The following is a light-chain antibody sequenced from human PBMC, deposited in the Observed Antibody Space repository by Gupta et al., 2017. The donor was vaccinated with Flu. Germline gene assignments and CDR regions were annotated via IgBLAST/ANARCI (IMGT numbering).Light chain of an antibody. CDR2: KAS. CDR3: QQYGDDPWT. CDR1: QSISIW. J-gene: IGKJ1*01. Sequence: DVQMTQSPSTLSASVGDRVTITCRASQSISIWLAWFKKKPGTAPKPLIYKASLLETGVPLRFSGSGSGTECSLIISSLQPDDFATYYCQQYGDDPWTFGQGTTVEIQ. V-gene: IGKV1-5*03.